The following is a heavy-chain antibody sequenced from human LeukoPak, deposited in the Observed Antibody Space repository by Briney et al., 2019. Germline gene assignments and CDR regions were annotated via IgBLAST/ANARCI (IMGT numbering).Heavy chain of an antibody. Sequence: GGSLRLSCAASGFTFSSYSMNWVRQAPGKGLEWVSSISSSSSYIYYADSAKGRFTISRDNAKNSLYLQMNSLRAEDTAVYYCASVRDGYNYYYWGQGTLVTVSS. J-gene: IGHJ4*02. CDR3: ASVRDGYNYYY. CDR2: ISSSSSYI. CDR1: GFTFSSYS. D-gene: IGHD5-24*01. V-gene: IGHV3-21*01.